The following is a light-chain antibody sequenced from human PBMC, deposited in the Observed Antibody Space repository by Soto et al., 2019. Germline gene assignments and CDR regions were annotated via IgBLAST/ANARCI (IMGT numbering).Light chain of an antibody. CDR3: AAWDDSLSGLNYV. CDR2: RNN. V-gene: IGLV1-47*01. CDR1: SSNIGSNY. J-gene: IGLJ1*01. Sequence: QSALTQPPSASGTPGQRVTISCSGSSSNIGSNYVYWYQQLPGTAPKLLIYRNNQRPSGVPDRFSGSKSGTSASLAISGLRSEDEADYYCAAWDDSLSGLNYVFGTGTKLTVL.